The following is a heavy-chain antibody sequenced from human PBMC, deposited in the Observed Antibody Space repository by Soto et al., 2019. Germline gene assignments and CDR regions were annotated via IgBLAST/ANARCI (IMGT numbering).Heavy chain of an antibody. V-gene: IGHV1-69*13. CDR3: ARALYYDILTGYYSFDY. J-gene: IGHJ4*02. CDR2: IIPIFGAA. D-gene: IGHD3-9*01. Sequence: SVKVSCKASGGTFSSYAISWVRQAPGQGLEWMGGIIPIFGAANYAQEFQGRVTITADESTSTAYMELSSLRSEDTAVYYCARALYYDILTGYYSFDYWGQGTLVTVSS. CDR1: GGTFSSYA.